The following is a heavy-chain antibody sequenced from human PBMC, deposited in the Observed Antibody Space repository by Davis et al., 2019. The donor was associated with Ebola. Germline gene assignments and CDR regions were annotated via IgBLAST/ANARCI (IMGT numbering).Heavy chain of an antibody. CDR2: ISSSSSYI. CDR1: GFTFRSYS. CDR3: ASGSHAVYYYYNMDV. J-gene: IGHJ6*02. Sequence: PGGSLRLSCAASGFTFRSYSMNWVRQAPGKGLEWVSSISSSSSYIYYADSVKGRFTISRDNAKNSLYLQMNSLRSDDTAVYYCASGSHAVYYYYNMDVWGQGTTVTVSS. V-gene: IGHV3-21*04.